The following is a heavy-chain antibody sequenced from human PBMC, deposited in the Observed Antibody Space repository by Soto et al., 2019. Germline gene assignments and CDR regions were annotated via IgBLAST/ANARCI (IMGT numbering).Heavy chain of an antibody. Sequence: QVQLVQSGAEVKKPGASVKVSCKASGYTFTSYDINWVRQAPGQRLEWMGWINAGNGNTKYSQKFQGRVTITRDTSASTAYMELSSLRSEDTAVYYCATEKLMFRGVANWFDPWGQGTLVTVSS. D-gene: IGHD3-10*01. CDR2: INAGNGNT. J-gene: IGHJ5*02. CDR1: GYTFTSYD. V-gene: IGHV1-3*01. CDR3: ATEKLMFRGVANWFDP.